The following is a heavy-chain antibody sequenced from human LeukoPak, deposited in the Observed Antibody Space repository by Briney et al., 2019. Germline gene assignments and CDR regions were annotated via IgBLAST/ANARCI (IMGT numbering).Heavy chain of an antibody. CDR2: IKQDGSEK. V-gene: IGHV3-7*03. J-gene: IGHJ1*01. CDR3: AKDSGKLAYCGGDCYSPHFQH. D-gene: IGHD2-21*02. Sequence: GGSLRLSCAASGFTFSSYWMSWVRQAPGKGLEWVANIKQDGSEKYYVDSVKGRFTISRDNSKNTLYLQMNSLRAEDTAVYYCAKDSGKLAYCGGDCYSPHFQHWGQGTLVTVSS. CDR1: GFTFSSYW.